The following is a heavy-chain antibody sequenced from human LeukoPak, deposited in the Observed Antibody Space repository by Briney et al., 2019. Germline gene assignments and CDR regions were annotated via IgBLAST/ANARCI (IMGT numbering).Heavy chain of an antibody. CDR2: INPSGGST. CDR1: GYTFTHYY. J-gene: IGHJ4*02. Sequence: GSVKVSCKSSGYTFTHYYVHWVRQAPGQGLEWMGIINPSGGSTNYAQRFQGRVTLTRDTSTSTVYMELSSLGSEDTAVYYCARDRDSSSWFVDYWDQGTLVTVSS. CDR3: ARDRDSSSWFVDY. V-gene: IGHV1-46*01. D-gene: IGHD6-13*01.